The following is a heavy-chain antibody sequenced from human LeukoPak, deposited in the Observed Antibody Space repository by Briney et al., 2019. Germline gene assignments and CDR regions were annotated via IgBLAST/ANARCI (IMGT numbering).Heavy chain of an antibody. J-gene: IGHJ4*02. Sequence: GGSLRLSCAASGFTFSNYAMNWVRQAPGKGLEWVSSISDSGVNTYYADSVKGRFTISRDNSKNTLFLEMISLGAEDTAVYYCARGGIRVSGIDEFDYWGQGTLVTVSS. CDR2: ISDSGVNT. CDR1: GFTFSNYA. V-gene: IGHV3-23*01. D-gene: IGHD6-19*01. CDR3: ARGGIRVSGIDEFDY.